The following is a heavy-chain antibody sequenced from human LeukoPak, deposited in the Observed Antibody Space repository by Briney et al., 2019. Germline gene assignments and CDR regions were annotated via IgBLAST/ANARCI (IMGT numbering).Heavy chain of an antibody. V-gene: IGHV3-7*01. D-gene: IGHD3-22*01. Sequence: PSETLSLTCTVSGGSISSYYWSWVRQAPGKGLEWVANIKQDGSEKYYVDSVKGRFTISRDNAKNSLYLQMNSLRAEDTAVYYCARVDLGYYEPGVCWGQGTLVTVSS. CDR3: ARVDLGYYEPGVC. CDR1: GGSISSYY. J-gene: IGHJ4*02. CDR2: IKQDGSEK.